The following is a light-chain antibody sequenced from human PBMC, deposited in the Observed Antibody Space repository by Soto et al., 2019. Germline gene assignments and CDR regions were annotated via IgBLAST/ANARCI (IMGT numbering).Light chain of an antibody. CDR2: NVT. CDR1: SSDVGDYNF. J-gene: IGLJ2*01. V-gene: IGLV2-14*01. CDR3: ISYASTSPHVV. Sequence: QSALTQPASVSGSPGQSITISCTGTSSDVGDYNFVSWYQQHPGKAPKFMIYNVTDRPSGISNRFSGSKSGNTASLNISGLRAEDEADYYCISYASTSPHVVFGGGTQLTVL.